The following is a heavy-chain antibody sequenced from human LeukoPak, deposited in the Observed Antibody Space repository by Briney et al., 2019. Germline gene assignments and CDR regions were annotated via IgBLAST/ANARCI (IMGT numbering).Heavy chain of an antibody. J-gene: IGHJ5*02. CDR1: GYIFTGYY. D-gene: IGHD2-2*01. Sequence: ASVKVSCKASGYIFTGYYMHWVRQAPGQGLEWMGWINPNSGGTNYAQKFQGRVTMTRDTSISTAYMELSRLRSDDTAVYYCARVRRYCSSTSCYNWFDPWGQGTLVTVSS. CDR3: ARVRRYCSSTSCYNWFDP. V-gene: IGHV1-2*02. CDR2: INPNSGGT.